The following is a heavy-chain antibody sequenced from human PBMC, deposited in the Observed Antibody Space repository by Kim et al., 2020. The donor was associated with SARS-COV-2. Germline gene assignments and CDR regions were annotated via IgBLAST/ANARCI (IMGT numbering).Heavy chain of an antibody. CDR3: ARGCSSASCCAGGGYCLDV. D-gene: IGHD2-2*01. V-gene: IGHV3-13*01. Sequence: GGSLRLSCAASGFTFSTYDMHWIRQATGKGLEWVSSIGTAGGTYYPASVEKRFSITRGNTTNTLHLQMMSRRTADAAVEYCARGCSSASCCAGGGYCLDV. J-gene: IGHJ6*03. CDR2: IGTAGGT. CDR1: GFTFSTYD.